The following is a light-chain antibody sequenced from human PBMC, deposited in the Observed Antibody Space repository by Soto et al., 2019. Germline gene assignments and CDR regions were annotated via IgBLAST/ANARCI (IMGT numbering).Light chain of an antibody. CDR1: SSDVGSYNR. CDR2: EVS. J-gene: IGLJ2*01. V-gene: IGLV2-18*02. Sequence: QSVLTQPPSVSGSPGQSVTISCTGTSSDVGSYNRVSWYQQPPGTAPKLMIYEVSNRPSGVPDRFSGSKSGNTASLTISGLQAEDEADYYCSSYTSGNTVLFGGGTKVTVL. CDR3: SSYTSGNTVL.